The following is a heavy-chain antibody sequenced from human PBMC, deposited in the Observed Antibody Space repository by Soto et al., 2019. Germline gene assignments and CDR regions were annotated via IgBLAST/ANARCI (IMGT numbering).Heavy chain of an antibody. CDR3: VRATYFSDSSGYTRCLDH. CDR2: SRDKPQGYST. D-gene: IGHD3-22*01. J-gene: IGHJ4*02. V-gene: IGHV3-72*01. Sequence: PGGSLTLSCAVSGFTLSDHYIGCGRQAPGESGEWVGRSRDKPQGYSTAYAASVKGRFTTSRDESKNSAYLQMNSLKTEDTAVYYCVRATYFSDSSGYTRCLDHWGQGTLVTVSS. CDR1: GFTLSDHY.